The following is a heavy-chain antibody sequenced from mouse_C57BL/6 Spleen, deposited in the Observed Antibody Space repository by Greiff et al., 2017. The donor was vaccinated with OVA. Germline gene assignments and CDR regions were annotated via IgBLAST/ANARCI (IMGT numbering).Heavy chain of an antibody. V-gene: IGHV1-50*01. D-gene: IGHD2-5*01. J-gene: IGHJ4*01. CDR2: IDPSDSST. CDR1: GYTFTSYW. CDR3: ARRSRAYYSNYDYAMDY. Sequence: QVQLQQPGAELVKPGASVKLSCKASGYTFTSYWMQWVKQRPGQGLEWLGEIDPSDSSTNYNQKFKGKATLTVDTSSSTAYMQLSSLTSEDSAVYYCARRSRAYYSNYDYAMDYWGQGTSVTVSS.